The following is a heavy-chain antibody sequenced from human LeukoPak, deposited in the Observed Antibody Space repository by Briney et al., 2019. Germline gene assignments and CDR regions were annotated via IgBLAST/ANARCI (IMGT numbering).Heavy chain of an antibody. V-gene: IGHV4-4*02. CDR3: ARGGVFNYYDSSDAFDI. Sequence: PSETLSLTCAVSGGSISNSNWWSWVRQPPGKGLEWIGEIYHSGSTNYNPSLKSRVTISVDTSKNQFSLKLSSVTAADTAVYYCARGGVFNYYDSSDAFDIWGQGTMVTVSS. D-gene: IGHD3-22*01. J-gene: IGHJ3*02. CDR1: GGSISNSNW. CDR2: IYHSGST.